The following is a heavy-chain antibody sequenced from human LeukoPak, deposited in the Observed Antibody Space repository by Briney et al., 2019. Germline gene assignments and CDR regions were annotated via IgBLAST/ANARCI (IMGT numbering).Heavy chain of an antibody. D-gene: IGHD1-7*01. CDR2: IHYSGST. Sequence: PSETLSLTCTVSGGSISSYYWSWFRQPPGKGLEWIGYIHYSGSTNYNRSLRSRVTISVDKSKNQFSLRLNSVTAADTAVYYCASSEWNYARWGQGNLVTVSS. J-gene: IGHJ4*02. CDR1: GGSISSYY. CDR3: ASSEWNYAR. V-gene: IGHV4-59*08.